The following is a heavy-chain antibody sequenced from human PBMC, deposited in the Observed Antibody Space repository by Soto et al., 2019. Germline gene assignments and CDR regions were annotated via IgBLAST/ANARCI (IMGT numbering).Heavy chain of an antibody. Sequence: QVQLVESGGGVVQPGTSLRLSCAASGFTLSSYSMHWVRQTPGKGLEWVALILNDGSNEYYADSVKGRFTISRDNSKNTLYLQVSSLRAEDTAVYYCAKSRDAYNFYFYYGMDVWGQGTSVTVSS. CDR1: GFTLSSYS. CDR2: ILNDGSNE. J-gene: IGHJ6*02. D-gene: IGHD1-1*01. V-gene: IGHV3-30*18. CDR3: AKSRDAYNFYFYYGMDV.